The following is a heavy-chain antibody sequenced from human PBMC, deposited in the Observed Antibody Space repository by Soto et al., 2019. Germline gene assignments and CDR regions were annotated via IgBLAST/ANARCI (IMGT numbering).Heavy chain of an antibody. J-gene: IGHJ4*02. Sequence: QVQLVESGGGVVQPGRSLRLSCVVSGFTFSNYGMHWVRQAPGKGLEWVAFISYDGSNEYYAGSVKGRITISRDNSKNTLYLEMNSLSAEDTAVYYCTKDRGNRGWYDYWGQGTLVTVSS. CDR3: TKDRGNRGWYDY. CDR2: ISYDGSNE. CDR1: GFTFSNYG. V-gene: IGHV3-30*18. D-gene: IGHD6-19*01.